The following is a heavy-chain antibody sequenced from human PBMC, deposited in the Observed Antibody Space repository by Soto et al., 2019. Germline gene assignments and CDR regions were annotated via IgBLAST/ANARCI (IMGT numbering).Heavy chain of an antibody. J-gene: IGHJ4*02. CDR3: AKDPALGLRLH. Sequence: PGWSLGLSFAASGFTFSSYAMSWVRQAPGKGLEWVSAISGSGGSTYYADSVKGRFTISRDNSKNTLYLQMNSLRAEDTAVYYCAKDPALGLRLHWGQGTLVTVSS. CDR1: GFTFSSYA. V-gene: IGHV3-23*01. D-gene: IGHD5-12*01. CDR2: ISGSGGST.